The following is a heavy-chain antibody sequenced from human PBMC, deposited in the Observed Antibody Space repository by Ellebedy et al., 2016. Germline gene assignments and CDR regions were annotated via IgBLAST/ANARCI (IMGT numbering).Heavy chain of an antibody. CDR3: AKCRHINGCLLDY. CDR2: ITGSGDRT. Sequence: GESLKISCAASGFTFSKNAINWVRQAPGKGPEWVSTITGSGDRTNYADSVKGRFTISRDSSKNTLYLDMDSLRAEDTAIYYCAKCRHINGCLLDYWGQGTLVTVSS. V-gene: IGHV3-23*01. CDR1: GFTFSKNA. D-gene: IGHD6-19*01. J-gene: IGHJ4*02.